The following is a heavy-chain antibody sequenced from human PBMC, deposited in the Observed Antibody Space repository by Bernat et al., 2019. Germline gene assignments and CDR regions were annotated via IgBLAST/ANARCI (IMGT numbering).Heavy chain of an antibody. Sequence: QVQLVESGGGVVQPGRSLRLSCAASGFTFSSYGMHWVRQAPGKGLAWVAVISYDGSNKYYADSVKGRFTISRDNSKNTLYLQMNSLRAEDTAVYYCAKDRRSMGAAAKDYWGQGTLVTVSS. CDR2: ISYDGSNK. CDR3: AKDRRSMGAAAKDY. J-gene: IGHJ4*02. V-gene: IGHV3-30*18. D-gene: IGHD2-15*01. CDR1: GFTFSSYG.